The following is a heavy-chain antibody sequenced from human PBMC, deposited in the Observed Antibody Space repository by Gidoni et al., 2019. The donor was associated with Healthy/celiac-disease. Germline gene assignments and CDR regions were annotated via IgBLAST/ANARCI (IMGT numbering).Heavy chain of an antibody. V-gene: IGHV4-38-2*01. J-gene: IGHJ4*02. CDR2: IYHSGST. CDR1: GYSLSSGYY. CDR3: ARRDGYIDY. Sequence: QVQLQESGPGLVKPSATPSLTCAGSGYSLSSGYYWGWIRQPPGKGLEWIGSIYHSGSTYYNPSLKSRVTISVDTSKNQFSLKLSSVTAADTAVYYCARRDGYIDYWGQGTLVTVSS.